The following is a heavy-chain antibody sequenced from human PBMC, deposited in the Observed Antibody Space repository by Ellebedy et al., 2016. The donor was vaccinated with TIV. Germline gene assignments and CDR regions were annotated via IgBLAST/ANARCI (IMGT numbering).Heavy chain of an antibody. D-gene: IGHD5-12*01. V-gene: IGHV3-73*01. CDR1: GFTFSGSA. Sequence: GESLKISXAASGFTFSGSAMHWVRQASGKGLEWVGRIRSKANSYATAYAASVKGRFTISRDDSKNTAYLQMNSLKTEDTAVYYCARETDSGYENPIVVHYYGMDVWGQGTTVTVSS. CDR2: IRSKANSYAT. J-gene: IGHJ6*02. CDR3: ARETDSGYENPIVVHYYGMDV.